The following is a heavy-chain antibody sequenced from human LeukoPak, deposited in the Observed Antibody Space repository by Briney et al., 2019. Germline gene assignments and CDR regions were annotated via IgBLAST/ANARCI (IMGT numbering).Heavy chain of an antibody. CDR3: ARLSAGVRYYDFWSMDY. J-gene: IGHJ4*02. Sequence: SETLSLTCTVSGGSISSYYWSWIRQPAGKGLEWIGRIYTSGSTNYSPSLKSRVTMSVDTSKNQFSLKLSSVTAADTAVYYCARLSAGVRYYDFWSMDYWGQGTLVTVSS. D-gene: IGHD3-3*01. CDR1: GGSISSYY. V-gene: IGHV4-4*07. CDR2: IYTSGST.